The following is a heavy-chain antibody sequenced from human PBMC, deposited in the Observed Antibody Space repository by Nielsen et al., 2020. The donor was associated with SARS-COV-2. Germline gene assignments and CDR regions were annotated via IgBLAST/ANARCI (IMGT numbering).Heavy chain of an antibody. J-gene: IGHJ4*02. CDR3: AKSRAPPSTYSSGWCFDY. CDR2: ISYDGSNK. CDR1: GFTFSSYG. D-gene: IGHD6-19*01. Sequence: GGSLRLSCAASGFTFSSYGMHWVRQAPGKGLEWVAVISYDGSNKYYADSVKGRFTISRDNSKNTLYLQMNSLRAEDTAVYYCAKSRAPPSTYSSGWCFDYWGQGTLVTVSS. V-gene: IGHV3-30*18.